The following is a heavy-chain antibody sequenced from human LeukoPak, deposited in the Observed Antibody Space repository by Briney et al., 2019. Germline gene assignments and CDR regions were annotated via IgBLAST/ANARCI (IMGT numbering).Heavy chain of an antibody. V-gene: IGHV1-2*04. CDR2: INPNSGGT. D-gene: IGHD5-12*01. CDR1: GYTFTGYY. Sequence: GASVKVSCKASGYTFTGYYMHWVRQAPGQGLEWMGWINPNSGGTNYAQKFQGWVTMTRDTSISTAYMELSRLRSDDTAVYYCARYSGYDTRDDAFDIWGQGTMVTVSS. J-gene: IGHJ3*02. CDR3: ARYSGYDTRDDAFDI.